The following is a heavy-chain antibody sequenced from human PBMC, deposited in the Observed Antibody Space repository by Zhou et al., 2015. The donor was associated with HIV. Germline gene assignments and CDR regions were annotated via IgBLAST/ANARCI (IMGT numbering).Heavy chain of an antibody. CDR3: ARDRGGLLWFGDETHRGGYYYYGMDV. D-gene: IGHD3-10*01. J-gene: IGHJ6*02. Sequence: QVQLVQSGAEVKKPGSSVKVSCKASGGTFSSYAISWVRQAPGQGLEWMGGIIPIFGTANYAQKFQGRVTITADESTSTAYMELSSLRSEDTAVYYCARDRGGLLWFGDETHRGGYYYYGMDVWGQGTTVTVSS. CDR1: GGTFSSYA. CDR2: IIPIFGTA. V-gene: IGHV1-69*01.